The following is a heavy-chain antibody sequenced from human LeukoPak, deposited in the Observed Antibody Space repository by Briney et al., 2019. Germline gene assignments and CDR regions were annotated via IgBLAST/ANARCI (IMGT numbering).Heavy chain of an antibody. CDR1: GGSFTTYY. J-gene: IGHJ4*02. CDR3: ATQILLCHYY. D-gene: IGHD2/OR15-2a*01. Sequence: SETLSLTCAVYGGSFTTYYGTWIRQPPGKGLEWIGEINLRGTTNYNPSLKSRVTISVDTSKNQFSLRLTSVTAADTAVYYCATQILLCHYYWGQGTLVTVSS. CDR2: INLRGTT. V-gene: IGHV4-34*01.